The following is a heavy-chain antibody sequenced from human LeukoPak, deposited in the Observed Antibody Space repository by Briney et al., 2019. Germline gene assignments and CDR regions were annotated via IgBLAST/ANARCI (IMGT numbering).Heavy chain of an antibody. CDR2: ISGSAGST. CDR3: AKDLIARGYSYEFDY. J-gene: IGHJ4*02. D-gene: IGHD5-18*01. Sequence: GGSLRLSCAASGFTFSSYVMNWVRQAPGKGLELVSSISGSAGSTYYGASVKGRFTVSKDNSKNTLYLQMNSLRAEDTAVYYCAKDLIARGYSYEFDYWGQGTLVTVSS. V-gene: IGHV3-23*01. CDR1: GFTFSSYV.